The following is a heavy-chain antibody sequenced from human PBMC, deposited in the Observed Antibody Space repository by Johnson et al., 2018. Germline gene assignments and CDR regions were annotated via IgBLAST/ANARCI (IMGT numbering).Heavy chain of an antibody. Sequence: VQLLETGGGVVQPGRSXRLSCAASGFTFSKYGMHWVRQAPGKGLEWVAIIWHDGSHKYYAASVKGRFTISRDNSTNTLYLQMSGLRAEDTGMYYCARDPSSNYSCAMDVGGQGDTVTVSS. D-gene: IGHD6-19*01. V-gene: IGHV3-33*01. CDR1: GFTFSKYG. J-gene: IGHJ6*02. CDR3: ARDPSSNYSCAMDV. CDR2: IWHDGSHK.